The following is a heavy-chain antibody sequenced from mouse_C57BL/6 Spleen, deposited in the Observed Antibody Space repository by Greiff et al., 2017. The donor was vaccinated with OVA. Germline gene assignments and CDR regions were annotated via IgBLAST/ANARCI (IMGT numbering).Heavy chain of an antibody. J-gene: IGHJ2*01. Sequence: EVKLVESGEGLVKPGGSLKLSCAASGFTFSSYAMSWVRQTPEKRLEWVAYISSGGDYIYYADTVKGRFTISRDNARNTLYLQMSSLKSEDTAMYYCTRENYGSSYEGYYCDYGGKGTTHTVSS. D-gene: IGHD1-1*01. CDR1: GFTFSSYA. CDR2: ISSGGDYI. V-gene: IGHV5-9-1*02. CDR3: TRENYGSSYEGYYCDY.